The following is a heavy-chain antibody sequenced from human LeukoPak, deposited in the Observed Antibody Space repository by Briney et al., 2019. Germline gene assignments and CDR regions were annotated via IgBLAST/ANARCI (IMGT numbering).Heavy chain of an antibody. Sequence: PGGSLRLSCAASGFTFSNYTMNWVRQAPGKGLEWVSSISGSSCYIYYADSMKGRFTISRDNAKNSLYLQLNSLRAEDTAVYYCARWYCSSTSCRAFDYWGQGTLVTVSS. D-gene: IGHD2-2*01. CDR2: ISGSSCYI. CDR3: ARWYCSSTSCRAFDY. V-gene: IGHV3-21*01. CDR1: GFTFSNYT. J-gene: IGHJ4*02.